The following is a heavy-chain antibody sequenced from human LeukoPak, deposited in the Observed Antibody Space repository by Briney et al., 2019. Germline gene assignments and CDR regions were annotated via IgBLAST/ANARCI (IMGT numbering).Heavy chain of an antibody. Sequence: GGSLRLSCAASGLTFSNTWMSWVRQAPGKGLEWVANINQDGSEKYSVDSVKGRFTISRDNAKNSLYLQMNSLRAEDTAVYYCAREYYSDSSGSDYWGQGTLVTVSS. J-gene: IGHJ4*02. V-gene: IGHV3-7*05. CDR1: GLTFSNTW. CDR2: INQDGSEK. CDR3: AREYYSDSSGSDY. D-gene: IGHD3-22*01.